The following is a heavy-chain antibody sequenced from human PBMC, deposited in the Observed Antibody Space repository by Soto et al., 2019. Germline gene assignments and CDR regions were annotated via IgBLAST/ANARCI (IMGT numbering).Heavy chain of an antibody. J-gene: IGHJ5*02. CDR2: IYHSGST. CDR3: ARARRGGVRGTNNWFDP. CDR1: GGSISSGGYS. Sequence: SEPLSLPCAVSGGSISSGGYSWSWIRQPPGKGLEWIGYIYHSGSTYYNPSLKSRVTISVDRSKNQFSLKLSSVTAADTAVYYCARARRGGVRGTNNWFDPWGQGTLVTGSS. V-gene: IGHV4-30-2*01. D-gene: IGHD3-10*01.